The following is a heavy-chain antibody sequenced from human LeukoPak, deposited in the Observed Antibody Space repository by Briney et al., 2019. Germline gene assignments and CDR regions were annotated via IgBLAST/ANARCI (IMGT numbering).Heavy chain of an antibody. J-gene: IGHJ4*02. CDR1: GFTFSSYS. Sequence: GGSLRLSCAASGFTFSSYSMNWVRQAPGKGLEWVSSISSSSSYIYYADSVKGRFTISRDNAKNSLYLQMNSLGAEDTAVYYCARDLCGYSYGPDYWGQGTLVTVSS. D-gene: IGHD5-18*01. CDR3: ARDLCGYSYGPDY. CDR2: ISSSSSYI. V-gene: IGHV3-21*01.